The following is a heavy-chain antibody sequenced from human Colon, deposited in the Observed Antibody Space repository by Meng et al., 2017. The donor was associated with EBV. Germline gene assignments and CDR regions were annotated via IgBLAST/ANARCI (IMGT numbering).Heavy chain of an antibody. CDR3: ARVSSGWDYFDY. D-gene: IGHD6-19*01. CDR1: GGSVSSGGDY. V-gene: IGHV4-31*03. Sequence: QLQLRESSPGLGKPLPTLSLPCTVSGGSVSSGGDYWPWIRQHPGKGLEWFGHIYYSGSTFYNPSLKRRVIISIDTSKNQFSLNLRSVTAADTAVYYCARVSSGWDYFDYWGQGTLVTVSS. J-gene: IGHJ4*02. CDR2: IYYSGST.